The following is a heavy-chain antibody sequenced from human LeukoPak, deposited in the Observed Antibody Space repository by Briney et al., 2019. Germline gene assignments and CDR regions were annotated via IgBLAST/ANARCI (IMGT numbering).Heavy chain of an antibody. CDR1: GFTFSDYY. D-gene: IGHD6-13*01. V-gene: IGHV3-11*01. CDR3: ARVRYSSSWYPHQMIMDV. Sequence: PGGSLRLSCAASGFTFSDYYMSWIRQAPGKGLEWVSYISSSGSTIYYADSVKGRLTISRDNAKNSLYLQMNSLRAEDTAVYYCARVRYSSSWYPHQMIMDVWGKGTTVTVSS. J-gene: IGHJ6*03. CDR2: ISSSGSTI.